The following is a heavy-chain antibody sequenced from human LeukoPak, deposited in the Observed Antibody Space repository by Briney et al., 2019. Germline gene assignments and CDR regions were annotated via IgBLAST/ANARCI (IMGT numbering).Heavy chain of an antibody. CDR3: ARDFARYGSGSYPFDY. Sequence: PSETLSLTCTVSGDSISSYYWSWIRQPAGKGLEWIGRIYTSGSTNYNPSLKSRVTMSVDTSKNQFSLKLSSVTAADTAVYYCARDFARYGSGSYPFDYWGQGILVTVSS. V-gene: IGHV4-4*07. D-gene: IGHD3-10*01. J-gene: IGHJ4*02. CDR2: IYTSGST. CDR1: GDSISSYY.